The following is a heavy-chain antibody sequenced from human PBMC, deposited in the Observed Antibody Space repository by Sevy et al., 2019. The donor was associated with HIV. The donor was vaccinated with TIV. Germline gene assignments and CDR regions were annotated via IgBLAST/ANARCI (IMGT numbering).Heavy chain of an antibody. D-gene: IGHD2-2*03. CDR3: TTYLGYCRSTSCHYYFDN. J-gene: IGHJ4*02. Sequence: GGSLRLSCAASGFTFSDSALHWVRQASGKGLEWVGRIRMKANSYATAYAASVKGRFTISRDDSKNSAYLQMNSLKTEDTAVYYCTTYLGYCRSTSCHYYFDNWGQGTLVTVSS. CDR1: GFTFSDSA. V-gene: IGHV3-73*01. CDR2: IRMKANSYAT.